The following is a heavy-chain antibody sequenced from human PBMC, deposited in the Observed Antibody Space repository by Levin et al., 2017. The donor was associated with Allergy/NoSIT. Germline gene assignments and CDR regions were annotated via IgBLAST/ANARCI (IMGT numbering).Heavy chain of an antibody. D-gene: IGHD6-19*01. Sequence: GGSLRLSCAASGFTFSDYYMSWIRQAPGKGLEWVSYISSSGSTIYYADSVKGRFTISRDNAKNSLYLQMNSLRAEDTAVYYCARDRQWLVKGYFDLWGRGTLVTVSS. CDR2: ISSSGSTI. V-gene: IGHV3-11*01. CDR1: GFTFSDYY. J-gene: IGHJ2*01. CDR3: ARDRQWLVKGYFDL.